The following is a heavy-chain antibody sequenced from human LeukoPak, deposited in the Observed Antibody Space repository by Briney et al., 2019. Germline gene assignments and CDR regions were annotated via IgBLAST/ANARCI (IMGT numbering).Heavy chain of an antibody. J-gene: IGHJ4*02. V-gene: IGHV3-33*01. CDR1: GFTFSSYG. CDR3: ARDHGSGSYYARWYFDY. Sequence: GGSLRLSCAASGFTFSSYGMHWVRQAPGKGLEWVAVIWYDGSNKYYADSVKGRFTISRDNSKNTLYLQMNSLRAEDTAVYYCARDHGSGSYYARWYFDYWGQGTLVTVSS. D-gene: IGHD3-10*01. CDR2: IWYDGSNK.